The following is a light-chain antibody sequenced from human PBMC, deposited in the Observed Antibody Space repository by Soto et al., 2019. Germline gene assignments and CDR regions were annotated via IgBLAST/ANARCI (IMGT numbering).Light chain of an antibody. CDR1: HSISRW. CDR2: DAS. CDR3: QQYDNLPLT. Sequence: DIQMTQSPSTLSASVGDRVTITCRASHSISRWLAWYQQKPGKAPKLLIYDASNLETGVPSRFSGSGSGTDFTFTISSLQPEDIATYYCQQYDNLPLTFGGGTKVDIK. J-gene: IGKJ4*01. V-gene: IGKV1-33*01.